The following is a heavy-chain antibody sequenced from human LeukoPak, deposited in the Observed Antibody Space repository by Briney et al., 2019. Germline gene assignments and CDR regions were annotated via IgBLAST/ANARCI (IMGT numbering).Heavy chain of an antibody. V-gene: IGHV3-48*03. CDR3: ARDRRLGALYDSSGTYFDY. J-gene: IGHJ4*02. Sequence: GGSLRLSCAASGFTFSSYEMNWVRQAPGKGLEWVSYIRSSGSTIYYADSVKGRFTISRDNAKNSLYLQMNSLRAEDTAVYYCARDRRLGALYDSSGTYFDYWGQGTLVTVSS. D-gene: IGHD3-22*01. CDR2: IRSSGSTI. CDR1: GFTFSSYE.